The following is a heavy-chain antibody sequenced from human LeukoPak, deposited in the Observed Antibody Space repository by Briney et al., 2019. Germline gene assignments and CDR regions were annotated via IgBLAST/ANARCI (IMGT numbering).Heavy chain of an antibody. V-gene: IGHV4-30-4*08. D-gene: IGHD2-2*01. CDR2: IYYSGST. CDR1: GGSISSGDYY. CDR3: ARARWLPAYYFDY. J-gene: IGHJ4*02. Sequence: TLSLTCTVSGGSISSGDYYWSWIRQPPGKGLEWIGYIYYSGSTYYNPSLKSRVTISVDTSKNQFSLKLSSVTAADTAVYYCARARWLPAYYFDYWGQGTLVTVSS.